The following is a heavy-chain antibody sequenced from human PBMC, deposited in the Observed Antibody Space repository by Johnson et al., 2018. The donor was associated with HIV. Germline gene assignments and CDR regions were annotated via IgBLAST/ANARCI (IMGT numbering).Heavy chain of an antibody. CDR3: AKERTAMVTPFDA. Sequence: AAGGVTLSDSYMSWIRQAPGKGLEWVSCVNSDGRRTTYADSVKGRFTISRDNAKNTVYLQMNSLRAEDTAVYYCAKERTAMVTPFDAWGQGTRVTVSS. V-gene: IGHV3-74*01. CDR2: VNSDGRRT. CDR1: GVTLSDSY. D-gene: IGHD5-18*01. J-gene: IGHJ3*01.